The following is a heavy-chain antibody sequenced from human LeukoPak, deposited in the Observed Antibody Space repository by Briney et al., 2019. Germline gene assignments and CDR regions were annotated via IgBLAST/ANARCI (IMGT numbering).Heavy chain of an antibody. V-gene: IGHV3-23*01. CDR2: LSGSGEST. CDR3: AKVTYDYVWGSYEN. D-gene: IGHD3-16*01. J-gene: IGHJ4*02. Sequence: VQPGGSLRLSCVASGFTFRSYVLSWVRQAPGKGLEWVSALSGSGESTYYADAVKGRFTISRDNSKNTVYLQMNGLRVEDTAVYHCAKVTYDYVWGSYENWGQGIPVTVSS. CDR1: GFTFRSYV.